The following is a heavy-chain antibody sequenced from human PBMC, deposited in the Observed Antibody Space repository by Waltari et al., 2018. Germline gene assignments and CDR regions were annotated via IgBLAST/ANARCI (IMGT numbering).Heavy chain of an antibody. Sequence: QVPLQESGPGLVKPSQTLSLTCTVSGGSISSGSYYWSCIRQPAGKGLEWIGRIYTSGSTNYNPSLKSRVTISVDTSKNQFSLKLSSVTAADTAVYYCARDRGSSGYIPHWYFDLWGRGTLVTVSS. D-gene: IGHD6-19*01. V-gene: IGHV4-61*02. CDR2: IYTSGST. J-gene: IGHJ2*01. CDR3: ARDRGSSGYIPHWYFDL. CDR1: GGSISSGSYY.